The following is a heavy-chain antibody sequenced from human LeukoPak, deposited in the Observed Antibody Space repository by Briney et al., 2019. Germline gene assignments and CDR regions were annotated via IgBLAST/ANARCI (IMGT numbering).Heavy chain of an antibody. CDR1: GYSISSGYY. D-gene: IGHD3-3*01. V-gene: IGHV4-38-2*02. Sequence: PSETLSLTCTVSGYSISSGYYWGWIRQPPGKGLEWIGSIYHSGSTYYNPSLKSRVTISVDRSKNQFSLKLSSVTAADTAVYYCARRITIFGVVIEYNWFDPWGQGTLVTVSS. CDR3: ARRITIFGVVIEYNWFDP. CDR2: IYHSGST. J-gene: IGHJ5*02.